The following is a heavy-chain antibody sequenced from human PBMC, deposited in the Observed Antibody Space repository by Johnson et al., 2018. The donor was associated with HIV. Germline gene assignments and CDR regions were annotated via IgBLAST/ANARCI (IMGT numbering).Heavy chain of an antibody. V-gene: IGHV3-33*05. J-gene: IGHJ3*02. Sequence: VQLVESGGGVVQPGRSLRLSCAASGFTFSSYGMHWVRQAPGKGLEWVAVISYDGNNKYYADSLKGRFTISRDNSKNTLYLQMNSLRAGDTAVYYCARGSGSSIGARGAFDIWGLGTMVTVSS. CDR1: GFTFSSYG. CDR2: ISYDGNNK. D-gene: IGHD6-6*01. CDR3: ARGSGSSIGARGAFDI.